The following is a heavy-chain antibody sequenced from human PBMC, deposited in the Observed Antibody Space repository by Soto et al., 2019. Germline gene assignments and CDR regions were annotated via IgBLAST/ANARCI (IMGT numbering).Heavy chain of an antibody. Sequence: QVQLVQSGAEVKKPGSSVKVFCKASGGTFSNYTISWVRQAPGQGLEWMGGIIPVFGTTDYEQKFQGRVTITADGSTSAAYTKLRSLRSADTAVYYCARFSPYIVVRKPTGNQDYYGMDVWGQGTTVTVSS. J-gene: IGHJ6*02. CDR2: IIPVFGTT. V-gene: IGHV1-69*01. CDR1: GGTFSNYT. CDR3: ARFSPYIVVRKPTGNQDYYGMDV. D-gene: IGHD2-2*01.